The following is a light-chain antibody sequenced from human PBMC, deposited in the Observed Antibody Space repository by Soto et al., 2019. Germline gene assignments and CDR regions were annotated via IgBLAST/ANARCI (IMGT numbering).Light chain of an antibody. CDR3: SSYTNSSTLVG. V-gene: IGLV2-14*01. Sequence: QSALTRPASVSGSPGQSITFSCTGTSSDVGGYNFVSWYQHHPGKAPKLIIYEVSNRPSGVSNRFSASKSGNTASLTISGLQAEDEADYYCSSYTNSSTLVGFGGGTKLTVL. J-gene: IGLJ2*01. CDR2: EVS. CDR1: SSDVGGYNF.